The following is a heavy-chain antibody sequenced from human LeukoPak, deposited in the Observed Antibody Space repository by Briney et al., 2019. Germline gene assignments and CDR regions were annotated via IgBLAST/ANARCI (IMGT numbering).Heavy chain of an antibody. J-gene: IGHJ4*02. CDR3: ARPLLWWPQVGYFDY. V-gene: IGHV1-2*02. Sequence: ASVKVSCKASGHTFTGYYIHWVRQAPGQGLEWMGWINPNSGGTKYAQKFQGRVTMTRDTSISTAYMELSRLRSDDTAVYYCARPLLWWPQVGYFDYWGQGTLVTVSS. CDR2: INPNSGGT. CDR1: GHTFTGYY. D-gene: IGHD4/OR15-4a*01.